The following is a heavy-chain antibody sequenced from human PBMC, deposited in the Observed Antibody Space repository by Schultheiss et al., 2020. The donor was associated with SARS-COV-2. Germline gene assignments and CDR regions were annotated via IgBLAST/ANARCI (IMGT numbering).Heavy chain of an antibody. CDR2: ISGSGGST. Sequence: GESLKISCAASGFTFSSYAMSWVRQAPGKGLEWVSAISGSGGSTYYADSVKGRFTICRDNSKNTLYLQMNSLRAEDTAVYYCAKFPQLLWVGGAVDYWGQGTLVTVSS. J-gene: IGHJ4*02. CDR1: GFTFSSYA. V-gene: IGHV3-23*01. D-gene: IGHD3-10*01. CDR3: AKFPQLLWVGGAVDY.